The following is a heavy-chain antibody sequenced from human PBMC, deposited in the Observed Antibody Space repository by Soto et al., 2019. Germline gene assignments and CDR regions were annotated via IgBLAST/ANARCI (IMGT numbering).Heavy chain of an antibody. J-gene: IGHJ5*02. V-gene: IGHV2-5*01. D-gene: IGHD2-15*01. CDR1: GFSFSTSGVG. CDR3: ALRRGYCSGGTCYSIWFDP. CDR2: IYWNDDK. Sequence: KSGPTLVNPTQTLTLTCTFSGFSFSTSGVGVGWIRQPPGKALEWLALIYWNDDKRYSPSLKSRLTITKDTSKNQVVLTMTNMDPVDTATYYCALRRGYCSGGTCYSIWFDPWGQGTLVTVSS.